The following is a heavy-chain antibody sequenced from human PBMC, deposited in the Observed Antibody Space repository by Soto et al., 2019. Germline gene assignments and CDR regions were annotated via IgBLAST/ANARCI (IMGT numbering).Heavy chain of an antibody. CDR1: GDSVSSNSAA. J-gene: IGHJ4*02. Sequence: SQTLSLTCAISGDSVSSNSAAWNWIRQSPSRGLEWLGRTYYRSKWYNDYAVSVKSRITINPDTSKNQFSLQLNSVTPEDTAVYYCASGTITIFGVVADYFDYWGQGTLVTVSS. D-gene: IGHD3-3*01. CDR3: ASGTITIFGVVADYFDY. CDR2: TYYRSKWYN. V-gene: IGHV6-1*01.